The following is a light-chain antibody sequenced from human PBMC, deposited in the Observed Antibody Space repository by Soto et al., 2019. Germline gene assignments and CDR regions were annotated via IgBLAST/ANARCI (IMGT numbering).Light chain of an antibody. CDR3: AAWDDSFHWV. J-gene: IGLJ3*02. Sequence: QSVLTQPPSASGTPGQRVTISCSGSSSNIGSNTVNWYQQLPGTAPKLLIYSNNQRPSGVPDRFSGSKSGTSASLAISGLQSEDEADYYCAAWDDSFHWVFGGGTKLTVL. CDR2: SNN. V-gene: IGLV1-44*01. CDR1: SSNIGSNT.